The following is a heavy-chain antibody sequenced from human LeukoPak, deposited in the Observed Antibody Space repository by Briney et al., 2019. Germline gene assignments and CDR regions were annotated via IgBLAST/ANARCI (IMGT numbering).Heavy chain of an antibody. D-gene: IGHD6-19*01. J-gene: IGHJ4*02. V-gene: IGHV3-30*02. CDR3: AKDPWLVRGLDH. CDR1: GFTFSSYG. CDR2: IRYDGSNK. Sequence: PGGSLRLSCAASGFTFSSYGMHWVRQAPGKGLEWVAFIRYDGSNKYYADSVKGRFTISRDNSKNTVYLQMKSLRAEDTAVYYCAKDPWLVRGLDHWGQGTLVTVSS.